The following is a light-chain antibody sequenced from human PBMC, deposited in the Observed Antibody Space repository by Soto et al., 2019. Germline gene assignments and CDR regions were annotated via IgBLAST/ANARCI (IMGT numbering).Light chain of an antibody. V-gene: IGLV2-8*01. Sequence: QSALTQPPSASGSPGQSVTISCTGTSSDVGGYNYVSWYQQYPGRAPKLMIYEVTKRPSGVPDSFSGSKSGNTASLTVSGLQAEDEADYSCSSYAASNNFYFVFGGGTKLTVL. CDR2: EVT. CDR3: SSYAASNNFYFV. J-gene: IGLJ3*02. CDR1: SSDVGGYNY.